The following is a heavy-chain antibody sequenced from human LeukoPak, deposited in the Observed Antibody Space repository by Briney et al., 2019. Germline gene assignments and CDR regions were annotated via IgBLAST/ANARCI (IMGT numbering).Heavy chain of an antibody. J-gene: IGHJ4*02. D-gene: IGHD3-22*01. CDR3: ARGRCRNSGCRPYFDY. CDR2: IYYSEST. CDR1: GDSISNYY. V-gene: IGHV4-59*01. Sequence: PSETLSLTCTVSGDSISNYYWSWIRQPPGKGLEWIGYIYYSESTNYNPSLKSRVTISTDTSKSQFSLSLRSVTAEDTGIYYCARGRCRNSGCRPYFDYWGQGTQVTVSS.